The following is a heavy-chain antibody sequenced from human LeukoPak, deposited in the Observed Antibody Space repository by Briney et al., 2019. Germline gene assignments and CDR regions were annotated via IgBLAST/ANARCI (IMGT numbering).Heavy chain of an antibody. V-gene: IGHV3-33*01. CDR1: GFTFSSYG. D-gene: IGHD3-10*01. CDR2: IWYDGSNK. J-gene: IGHJ6*02. Sequence: GRSLRLSCAASGFTFSSYGMHWVRQAPGKGLEWVAVIWYDGSNKYYADSVKGRFTISRDNSKNTLYLQMNSLRAEDTAVYYCARDHMVRGVIMTPYYYYGMDVWGQGTTVTVSS. CDR3: ARDHMVRGVIMTPYYYYGMDV.